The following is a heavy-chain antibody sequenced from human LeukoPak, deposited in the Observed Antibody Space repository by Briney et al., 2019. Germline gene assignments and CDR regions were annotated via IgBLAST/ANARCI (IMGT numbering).Heavy chain of an antibody. D-gene: IGHD2-15*01. Sequence: GESLKISCKGSGYSFTNYWIAWVRQMPGKGLEWMGIIYPDDSDTRYSPSFQGQVTISADKSISTAYLQWSSLGASDTAVYYCARRGCNGGSCYAYWGQGTLVTVSS. CDR2: IYPDDSDT. J-gene: IGHJ4*02. V-gene: IGHV5-51*01. CDR1: GYSFTNYW. CDR3: ARRGCNGGSCYAY.